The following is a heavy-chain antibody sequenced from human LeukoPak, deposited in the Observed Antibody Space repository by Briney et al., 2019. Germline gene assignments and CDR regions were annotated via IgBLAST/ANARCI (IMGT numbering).Heavy chain of an antibody. CDR3: AGEVGGSWFDP. D-gene: IGHD1-26*01. CDR1: GGSISSGSHY. Sequence: SETLSLTCTVSGGSISSGSHYWSWIRQPAGKGLEWIGRIYSSGNTNYNPSLKSRVAISLDTSKNQFSLNLSSVTAADTAVYYCAGEVGGSWFDPWGLGALVTVSS. J-gene: IGHJ5*02. V-gene: IGHV4-61*02. CDR2: IYSSGNT.